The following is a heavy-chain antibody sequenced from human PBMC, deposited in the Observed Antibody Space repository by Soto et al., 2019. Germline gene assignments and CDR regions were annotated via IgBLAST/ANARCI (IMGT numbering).Heavy chain of an antibody. V-gene: IGHV6-1*01. CDR3: ARAPYYDFWSAPAAFDI. D-gene: IGHD3-3*01. CDR1: GDSVSSNSAA. J-gene: IGHJ3*02. Sequence: PSQTRSLTCAISGDSVSSNSAAWNWIRQSPSRGLEWLGRTYYSSKWYNDYAVSVKSRITINPDTSKNQFSLQPNSVTPEDTAVYYCARAPYYDFWSAPAAFDIWGQGTMVTVSS. CDR2: TYYSSKWYN.